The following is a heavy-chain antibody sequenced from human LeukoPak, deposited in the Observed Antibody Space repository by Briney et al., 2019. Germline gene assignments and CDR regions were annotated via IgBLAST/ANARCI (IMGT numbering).Heavy chain of an antibody. Sequence: ASVKVSCKASGYTFTSYGISWVRQAPGQGLEWMGWISAYNDNTNYVQKFQGRVTMTTDTSTSTAYMELRSLSPDDTAVYYCARDQPGDTLSEYWGQGTLVTVSS. D-gene: IGHD2-21*02. J-gene: IGHJ4*02. V-gene: IGHV1-18*01. CDR1: GYTFTSYG. CDR3: ARDQPGDTLSEY. CDR2: ISAYNDNT.